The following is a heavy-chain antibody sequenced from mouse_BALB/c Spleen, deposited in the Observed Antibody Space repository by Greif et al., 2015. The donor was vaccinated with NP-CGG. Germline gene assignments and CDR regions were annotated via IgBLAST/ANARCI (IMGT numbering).Heavy chain of an antibody. D-gene: IGHD2-1*01. J-gene: IGHJ4*01. CDR2: IRLKSNNYAT. CDR3: TRPGGNRYAMDY. V-gene: IGHV6-6*02. CDR1: GFTFSNYW. Sequence: EVQGVESGGGLVQPGGSMKLSCVASGFTFSNYWMNWVRQSPEKGLEWVAEIRLKSNNYATHYAESVKGRFTISRDDSKSSVYLQMNNLRAEDTGIYYCTRPGGNRYAMDYWGQGTSVTVSS.